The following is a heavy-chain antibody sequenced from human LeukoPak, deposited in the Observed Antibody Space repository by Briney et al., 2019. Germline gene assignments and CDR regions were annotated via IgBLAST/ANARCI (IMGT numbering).Heavy chain of an antibody. CDR1: GFTFSNYG. V-gene: IGHV3-23*01. J-gene: IGHJ6*04. CDR2: ISGSAATI. CDR3: AELGITMIGGV. Sequence: GRTLRLSCAASGFTFSNYGMTWVRQAPGKGLEWVSSISGSAATISYADSVKGRFTISRDNSKNTLSLQMNSLRAEDTAVYYCAELGITMIGGVWGKGTTVTISS. D-gene: IGHD3-10*02.